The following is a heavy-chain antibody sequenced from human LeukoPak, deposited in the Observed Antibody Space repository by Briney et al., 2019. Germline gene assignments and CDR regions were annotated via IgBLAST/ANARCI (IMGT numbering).Heavy chain of an antibody. J-gene: IGHJ4*02. CDR3: ASRDGSVFDY. V-gene: IGHV1-2*02. CDR2: INPKSGGT. CDR1: GYTFTDYF. Sequence: GASVKVSCKASGYTFTDYFMHWVRQAPGQGLEWMGWINPKSGGTNYAPNLQGRVTMTRDTSTSTAYMELSRLRSDDTAVYYCASRDGSVFDYWGQGTLVTVSS. D-gene: IGHD5-24*01.